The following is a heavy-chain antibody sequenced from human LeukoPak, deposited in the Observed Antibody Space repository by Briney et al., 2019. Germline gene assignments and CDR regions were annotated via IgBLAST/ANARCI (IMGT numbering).Heavy chain of an antibody. CDR2: INSNSSYI. V-gene: IGHV3-21*01. CDR3: ARSQYCSSTSCYETGYYGMDV. D-gene: IGHD2-2*01. CDR1: GFTFNSYS. Sequence: GSLRLSCSASGFTFNSYSMNWVRQAPGEGLEGVSSINSNSSYIYYADSVKGRFTISRDNAKNSLYLQMNSLRAEDTAVYYCARSQYCSSTSCYETGYYGMDVWGQGTTVTVSS. J-gene: IGHJ6*02.